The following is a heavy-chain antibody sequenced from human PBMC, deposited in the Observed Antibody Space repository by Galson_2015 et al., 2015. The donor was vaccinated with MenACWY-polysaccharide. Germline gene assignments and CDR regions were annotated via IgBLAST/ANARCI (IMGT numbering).Heavy chain of an antibody. V-gene: IGHV4-59*01. J-gene: IGHJ5*02. CDR2: NDYDGNT. CDR3: ARDSVLLAPGSESFWNSYPRRNWFEP. Sequence: SETLSLTCTVSGGSIRGFLWTWIRQPPGKGLEWIGYNDYDGNTNYSPSLKSRVSISVDTSKNQFSLRLRSVTAADTAFYYCARDSVLLAPGSESFWNSYPRRNWFEPWGHGTLVSVSS. CDR1: GGSIRGFL. D-gene: IGHD3-3*01.